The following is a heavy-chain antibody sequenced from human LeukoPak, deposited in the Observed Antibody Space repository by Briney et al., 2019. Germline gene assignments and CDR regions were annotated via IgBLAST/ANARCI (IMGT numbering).Heavy chain of an antibody. J-gene: IGHJ3*02. D-gene: IGHD3-22*01. CDR3: ARDISPYYYDSSGYYYDALDI. CDR1: GFTFSTYE. V-gene: IGHV3-21*01. Sequence: GGSLRLSCEASGFTFSTYEMNWVRQAPGKGLEWGSSINSRSSYIYYADSVKGRFTISRDNAKNSLDLQMNSLRAEDTAVYYCARDISPYYYDSSGYYYDALDIWGQGTMVTVSS. CDR2: INSRSSYI.